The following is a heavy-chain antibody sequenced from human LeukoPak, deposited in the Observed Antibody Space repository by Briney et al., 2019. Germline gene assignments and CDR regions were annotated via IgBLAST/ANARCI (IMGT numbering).Heavy chain of an antibody. CDR1: GITFSNFA. CDR3: AKGAYDYIEMGYFDS. D-gene: IGHD5-12*01. J-gene: IGHJ4*02. Sequence: PGGSLRLSCAASGITFSNFAMSWVRQAPGKGLEWVSLIIGSSGDTFYADSVKGRFTISRDNSKNRLYLQMNSLGAEDTALYYCAKGAYDYIEMGYFDSWGQGTLVTVSS. V-gene: IGHV3-23*01. CDR2: IIGSSGDT.